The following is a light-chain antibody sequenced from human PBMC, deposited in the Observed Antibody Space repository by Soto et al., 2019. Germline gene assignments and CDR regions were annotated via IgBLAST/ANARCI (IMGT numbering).Light chain of an antibody. CDR2: AAS. V-gene: IGKV3-20*01. CDR3: QQYGSSPPYT. Sequence: DMVLTQSPGTLSLSPGERATLSCRASRSFASSYLGWYQQKPGQAPRLLLYAASKRATSIPDRFSGSGSGTDFTLTINRLEPEDSAVYYCQQYGSSPPYTFGQGTKVDIK. J-gene: IGKJ2*01. CDR1: RSFASSY.